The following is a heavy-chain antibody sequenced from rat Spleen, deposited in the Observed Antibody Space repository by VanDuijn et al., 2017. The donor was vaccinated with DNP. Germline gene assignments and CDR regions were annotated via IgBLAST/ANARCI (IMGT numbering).Heavy chain of an antibody. CDR1: GFTFSHYY. D-gene: IGHD1-5*01. V-gene: IGHV5S11*01. J-gene: IGHJ4*01. CDR3: ARHGEVPSRYAMDA. Sequence: EVQLVESGGGLVQPGRSLKLSCTASGFTFSHYYMAWVRQAPTKGLEWVASISTGGGNTYYRDSVTGRFTISRDNAKSTLYLQMDRLRSEETATYYCARHGEVPSRYAMDAWGQGTAVTVSS. CDR2: ISTGGGNT.